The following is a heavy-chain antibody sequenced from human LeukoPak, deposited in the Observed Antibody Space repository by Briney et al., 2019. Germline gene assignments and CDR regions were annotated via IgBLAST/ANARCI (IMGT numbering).Heavy chain of an antibody. CDR3: ARLYGSGSNYFDY. Sequence: LSLTCTVSGDSITSGPYYWSWIRPHPGKDLEWIGYIYYSGSTYYNPSLQGRVTISVDTSKNQFSLYLNSVTAADTAVYYCARLYGSGSNYFDYWGQGILVTVSS. CDR2: IYYSGST. CDR1: GDSITSGPYY. V-gene: IGHV4-31*03. D-gene: IGHD3-10*01. J-gene: IGHJ4*02.